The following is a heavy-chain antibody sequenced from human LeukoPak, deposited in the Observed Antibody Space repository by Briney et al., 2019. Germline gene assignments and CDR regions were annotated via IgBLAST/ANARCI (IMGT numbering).Heavy chain of an antibody. D-gene: IGHD3-10*01. CDR3: ARAPYGSGFDY. Sequence: SETLSLTCTVSGGSITRFYWSWIRQPPGKGLEWIGYIYDIGTTNYNPSLKTRVTISVDTSKNQFSLKLSSVTAADTAVYYCARAPYGSGFDYWGQGTLVTVSS. CDR2: IYDIGTT. V-gene: IGHV4-59*01. J-gene: IGHJ4*02. CDR1: GGSITRFY.